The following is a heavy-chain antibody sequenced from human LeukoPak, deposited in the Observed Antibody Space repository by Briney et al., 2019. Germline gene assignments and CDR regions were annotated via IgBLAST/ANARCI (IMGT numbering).Heavy chain of an antibody. J-gene: IGHJ4*02. CDR3: ARGVGSGYTDD. D-gene: IGHD3-22*01. V-gene: IGHV4-39*07. Sequence: SETLSLTCTVSGGSISSSNYYWGWIRQPPGKGLEWIESIYYSGSTYYNPSLKSRVTISIDTSKNQFSLKLTSVTAADTAVYYCARGVGSGYTDDWGQGTLVTVSS. CDR2: IYYSGST. CDR1: GGSISSSNYY.